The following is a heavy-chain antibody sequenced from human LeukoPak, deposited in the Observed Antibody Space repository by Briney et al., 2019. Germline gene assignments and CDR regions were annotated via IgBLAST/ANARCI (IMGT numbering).Heavy chain of an antibody. V-gene: IGHV3-23*01. CDR3: AKEGYGDLYFDY. CDR1: GFTFSSYG. D-gene: IGHD4-17*01. J-gene: IGHJ4*02. Sequence: PGGTLRLSCVASGFTFSSYGMSWVRQAPGKGLEWVSAISGSGGSTYYADSVKGRFTISRDNSKNTLYLQMNSLRAEDTAVYYCAKEGYGDLYFDYWGQGTLVTVSS. CDR2: ISGSGGST.